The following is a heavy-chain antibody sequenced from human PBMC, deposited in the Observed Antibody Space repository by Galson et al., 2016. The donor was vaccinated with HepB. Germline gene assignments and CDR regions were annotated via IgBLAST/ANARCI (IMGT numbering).Heavy chain of an antibody. V-gene: IGHV4-34*01. CDR2: IHPSGST. Sequence: ETLSLTCGVYGGSFTGYYCNWFRQPPGMGLEWIGEIHPSGSTSYNPSLGSRVTISLDTSKNQFSLKVDSVTAADTAVYFCSRGLDAYKAGNYWGQGTMVTVAA. J-gene: IGHJ4*02. D-gene: IGHD5-24*01. CDR3: SRGLDAYKAGNY. CDR1: GGSFTGYY.